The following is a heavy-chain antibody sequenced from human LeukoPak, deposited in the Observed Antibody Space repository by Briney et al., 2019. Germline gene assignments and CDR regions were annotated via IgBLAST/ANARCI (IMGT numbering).Heavy chain of an antibody. D-gene: IGHD2-2*01. J-gene: IGHJ6*03. CDR1: GFTFSSYS. CDR2: ISSSSSTI. V-gene: IGHV3-48*01. CDR3: ARDPRSSTSYQYYYMDV. Sequence: AGSLRLSCAASGFTFSSYSMNWVGQGPGKGLEWISYISSSSSTIDYADSVKGRFTISRDNAKNSLYLQMNSLRAEDTAVYYCARDPRSSTSYQYYYMDVWGKGTTVTVSS.